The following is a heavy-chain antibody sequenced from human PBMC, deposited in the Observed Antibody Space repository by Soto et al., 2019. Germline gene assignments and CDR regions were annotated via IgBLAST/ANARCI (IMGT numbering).Heavy chain of an antibody. D-gene: IGHD5-18*01. J-gene: IGHJ6*02. Sequence: PGESLKISCKGSGYTFTSYWITWVRQMPGKGLEWMGRIDPGDSSSDYSPSFRGHVTISVDKSISTAYLQWSSLKASDTAIYFCARPNTARVRSDYYGMDVWGQGTTVTVSS. CDR1: GYTFTSYW. CDR3: ARPNTARVRSDYYGMDV. V-gene: IGHV5-10-1*01. CDR2: IDPGDSSS.